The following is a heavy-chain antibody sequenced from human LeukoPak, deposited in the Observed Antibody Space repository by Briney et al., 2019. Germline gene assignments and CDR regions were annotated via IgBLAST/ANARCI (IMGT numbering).Heavy chain of an antibody. CDR2: ISGSGGST. CDR3: ARARGAYSGSYAVDY. Sequence: GGSLRLSCAASGFTFSSYAMSWVRQAPGKGLEWVSTISGSGGSTYYADSVKGRFTISRDNSKNTLYLQMDSLRAEDTAVYYCARARGAYSGSYAVDYWGQGTLVTVSS. D-gene: IGHD1-26*01. CDR1: GFTFSSYA. J-gene: IGHJ4*02. V-gene: IGHV3-23*01.